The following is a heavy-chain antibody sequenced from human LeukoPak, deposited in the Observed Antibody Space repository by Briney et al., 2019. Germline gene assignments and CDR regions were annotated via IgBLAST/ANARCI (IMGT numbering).Heavy chain of an antibody. CDR1: GGSFRTYY. Sequence: SETLSLTXAVYGGSFRTYYWNWIRQPPGKGLEWIGEINNSGTSSSTTSIKSRVTMSVDTSKIKFSLELSSVTAADAAVYYCARSYGSSTYNWFDPWGQGTLVTVSS. V-gene: IGHV4-34*01. J-gene: IGHJ5*02. CDR3: ARSYGSSTYNWFDP. D-gene: IGHD6-19*01. CDR2: INNSGTS.